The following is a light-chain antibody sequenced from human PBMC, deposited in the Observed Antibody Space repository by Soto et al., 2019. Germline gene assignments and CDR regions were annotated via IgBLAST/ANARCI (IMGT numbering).Light chain of an antibody. Sequence: DIQMTQSPSTLSASVGDTVTITCRASQSIDTWLAWHQQKPGRVPKLLISKASTLESGVPSRFSGSGSGTDFTLTISGLQPDDFAIYYCQQYNSYRAFGQGTKVEI. J-gene: IGKJ1*01. V-gene: IGKV1-5*03. CDR1: QSIDTW. CDR2: KAS. CDR3: QQYNSYRA.